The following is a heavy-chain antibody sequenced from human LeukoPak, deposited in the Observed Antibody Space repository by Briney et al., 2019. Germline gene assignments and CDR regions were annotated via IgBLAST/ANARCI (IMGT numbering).Heavy chain of an antibody. V-gene: IGHV4-59*11. CDR3: ASRPAGSTWYGVFDY. J-gene: IGHJ4*02. CDR1: GGSINSHY. D-gene: IGHD6-13*01. CDR2: VFNGGST. Sequence: SETLPLTCSVSGGSINSHYWSWIRQSPGKGLEWIGYVFNGGSTNYNPSLKSRVTMSLDTSRDQFSLRLSSVTAADTAIYYCASRPAGSTWYGVFDYWSQGTLVTVSS.